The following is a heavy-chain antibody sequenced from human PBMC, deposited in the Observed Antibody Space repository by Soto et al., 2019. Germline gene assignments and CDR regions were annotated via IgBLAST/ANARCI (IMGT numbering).Heavy chain of an antibody. J-gene: IGHJ4*02. CDR1: GFTVTNAW. CDR2: ISYDGNTQ. CDR3: AKVSRPSRISTPDFDY. V-gene: IGHV3-30*18. Sequence: GGSLSLSCAASGFTVTNAWMNWVRQAPGKGLDWVAVISYDGNTQFYGDSVKGRFIVSRDNSRNTLYLQLNNLQAEDTAVYYCAKVSRPSRISTPDFDYWGQGTLVTVSS.